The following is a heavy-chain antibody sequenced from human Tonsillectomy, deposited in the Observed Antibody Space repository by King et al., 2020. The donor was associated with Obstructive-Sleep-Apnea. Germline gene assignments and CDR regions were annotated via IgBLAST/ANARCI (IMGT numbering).Heavy chain of an antibody. V-gene: IGHV5-51*01. CDR2: IYSGVSDT. Sequence: QLVQSGAEVKKPGESLKISCKGSVYRCSNYWIGVLRQMPGKGLEWMGFIYSGVSDTRYSPSFQGQVAISADKSISTAYLQWCSLKASDTTMYYCARRGGTGDSWYFDLWGRGTLVTVSS. J-gene: IGHJ2*01. CDR1: VYRCSNYW. D-gene: IGHD7-27*01. CDR3: ARRGGTGDSWYFDL.